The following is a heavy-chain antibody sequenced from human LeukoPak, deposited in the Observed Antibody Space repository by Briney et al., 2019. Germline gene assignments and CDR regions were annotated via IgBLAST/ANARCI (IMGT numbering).Heavy chain of an antibody. CDR2: ISSSSSYI. V-gene: IGHV3-21*05. J-gene: IGHJ6*03. CDR3: AREHSGNDYYYMDV. Sequence: GGSLRLSCAASGFTFSSYEMNWVRQAPGKGLEWVSYISSSSSYIYYADSVKGRFTISRDNAKNSLYLQMNSLRAEDTAVYYCAREHSGNDYYYMDVWGKGTTVTVSS. D-gene: IGHD3-10*01. CDR1: GFTFSSYE.